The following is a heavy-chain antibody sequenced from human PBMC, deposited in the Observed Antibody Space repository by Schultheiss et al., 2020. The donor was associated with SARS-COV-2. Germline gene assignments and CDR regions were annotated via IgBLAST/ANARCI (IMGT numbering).Heavy chain of an antibody. J-gene: IGHJ3*02. CDR3: ASGPYGDYAFDI. V-gene: IGHV1-69*05. D-gene: IGHD4-17*01. CDR2: IIPIFGTA. Sequence: SVKVSCKASGGTFSSYAISWVRQAPGQGLEWMGGIIPIFGTANYAQKFQGRVTITRDTSASTAYMELSSLRSEDTAVYYCASGPYGDYAFDIWGQGTMVTVSS. CDR1: GGTFSSYA.